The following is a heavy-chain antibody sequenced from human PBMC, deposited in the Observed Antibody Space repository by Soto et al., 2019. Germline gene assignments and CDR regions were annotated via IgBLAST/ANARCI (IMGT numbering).Heavy chain of an antibody. CDR2: IYYSGTH. Sequence: QVQLRESGPGLVKPSETLSLTCYVSGGSINNYYWSWVRQPPGQGLEWIGYIYYSGTHNYNPSLESRLSISVDTSKNQFSLSLSSVTAADTAVYYCARVQMATLYFDHWGQGTLVTVSS. J-gene: IGHJ4*02. CDR1: GGSINNYY. V-gene: IGHV4-59*01. CDR3: ARVQMATLYFDH. D-gene: IGHD5-12*01.